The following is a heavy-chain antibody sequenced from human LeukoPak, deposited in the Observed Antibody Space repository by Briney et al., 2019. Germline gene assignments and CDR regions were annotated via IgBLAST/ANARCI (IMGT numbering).Heavy chain of an antibody. J-gene: IGHJ5*02. CDR1: GYTFSIYG. CDR2: IYPGDSDT. Sequence: KVSCTASGYTFSIYGFSWVRQAPGQGLEWMGIIYPGDSDTRYSPSFQGQVTISADKSISTAHLQWSSLKASDTAMYYCARQHSSSGGRWFDPWGQGTLVTVSS. D-gene: IGHD6-13*01. CDR3: ARQHSSSGGRWFDP. V-gene: IGHV5-51*01.